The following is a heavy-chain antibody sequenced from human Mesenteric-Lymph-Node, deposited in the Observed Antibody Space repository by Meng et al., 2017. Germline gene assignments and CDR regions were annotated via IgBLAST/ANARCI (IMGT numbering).Heavy chain of an antibody. V-gene: IGHV4-30-2*01. J-gene: IGHJ2*01. CDR1: GGSITGGGYS. CDR2: VYHSDNT. Sequence: QRPLKGSGSGLLKPSQTLSLTCGVSGGSITGGGYSWTWIRQPPGKGLEWIGYVYHSDNTCHNPSLKSRVTISVDRSKKQFSLKLSSVTAADTAVYYCARGQKGYFDLWGRGTLVTVSS. CDR3: ARGQKGYFDL.